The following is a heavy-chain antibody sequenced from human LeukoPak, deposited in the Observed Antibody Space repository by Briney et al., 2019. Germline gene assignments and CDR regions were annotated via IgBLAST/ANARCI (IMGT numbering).Heavy chain of an antibody. CDR3: AKGWSALAIFGVVTDHTNWFDP. CDR1: GFTFSSYG. J-gene: IGHJ5*02. CDR2: IRYDGSNK. V-gene: IGHV3-30*02. Sequence: PGGSLRLSCAASGFTFSSYGMHWVRQAPGKGLEWVAFIRYDGSNKYYADSVKGRFTISRDNSKNTLYLQMNSLRAEDTAVYYCAKGWSALAIFGVVTDHTNWFDPWGQGTLVTVSS. D-gene: IGHD3-3*01.